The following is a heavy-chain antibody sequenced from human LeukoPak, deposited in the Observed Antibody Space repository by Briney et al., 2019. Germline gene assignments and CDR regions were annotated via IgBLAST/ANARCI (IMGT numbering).Heavy chain of an antibody. CDR1: GFTFSSYS. V-gene: IGHV3-21*01. CDR3: AREYCGGDCYASGPVKDAFDI. Sequence: GGSLRLSCAASGFTFSSYSMNWVRQAPGKGLEWVSSISSSSSYIYYADSVKGRFTISRDNAKNSLYLQMNSLRAEDTAVYYCAREYCGGDCYASGPVKDAFDIWGQGTMVTVSS. CDR2: ISSSSSYI. D-gene: IGHD2-21*02. J-gene: IGHJ3*02.